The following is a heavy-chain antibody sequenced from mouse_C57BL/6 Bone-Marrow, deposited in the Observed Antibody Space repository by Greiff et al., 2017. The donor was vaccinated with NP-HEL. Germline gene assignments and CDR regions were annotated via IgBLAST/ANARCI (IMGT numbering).Heavy chain of an antibody. CDR3: ARGDSNHLHWYFDV. J-gene: IGHJ1*03. CDR2: IYPGDGDT. D-gene: IGHD2-5*01. Sequence: VQLQQSGPELVKPGASVKISCKASGYAFSSSWMNWVKQRPGKGLEWIGRIYPGDGDTNYNGKFKGKATLTADKSSSTAYMQLSSLTSEDSAVYFCARGDSNHLHWYFDVWGTGTTVTVSS. CDR1: GYAFSSSW. V-gene: IGHV1-82*01.